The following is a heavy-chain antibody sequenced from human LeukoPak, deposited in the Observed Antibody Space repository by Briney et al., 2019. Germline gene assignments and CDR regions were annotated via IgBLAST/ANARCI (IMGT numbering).Heavy chain of an antibody. Sequence: PGGSLRLPCAASGFTFSSYSMNWVRQAPGKGLEWVSSISSSSSYIYYADSVKGRSTISRDNAKNSLYLQMNSLRAEDTAVYYCARSMKGITIFGVVTWNFDYWGQGTLVTVSS. V-gene: IGHV3-21*01. J-gene: IGHJ4*02. D-gene: IGHD3-3*01. CDR3: ARSMKGITIFGVVTWNFDY. CDR1: GFTFSSYS. CDR2: ISSSSSYI.